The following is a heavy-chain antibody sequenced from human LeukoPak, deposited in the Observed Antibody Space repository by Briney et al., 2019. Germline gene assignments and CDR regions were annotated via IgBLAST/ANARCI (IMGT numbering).Heavy chain of an antibody. Sequence: PGGSLRLSCAASGFTFSSYWMHWVRQAPGKGLVWVSRINSDGISTSYADSVKGRFTISRDNAKNTLYLQMDSLRAEDTAVYYCARETTIFGVVETLDYWGRGTLVTVSS. CDR1: GFTFSSYW. J-gene: IGHJ4*02. CDR2: INSDGIST. V-gene: IGHV3-74*01. CDR3: ARETTIFGVVETLDY. D-gene: IGHD3-3*01.